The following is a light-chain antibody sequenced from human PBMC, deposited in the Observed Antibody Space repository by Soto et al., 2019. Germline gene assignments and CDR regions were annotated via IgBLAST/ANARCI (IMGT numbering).Light chain of an antibody. CDR3: HQRQSWPRT. CDR2: GSS. J-gene: IGKJ1*01. CDR1: QSITT. Sequence: EIVMTQSPATLSLSPGERATLSCRASQSITTVAWYQQKPGQAPRLLMYGSSIRAPGIPARFSASGSGTDFTLTISDVQPEDFALYYCHQRQSWPRTFGQGTKVDI. V-gene: IGKV3-11*01.